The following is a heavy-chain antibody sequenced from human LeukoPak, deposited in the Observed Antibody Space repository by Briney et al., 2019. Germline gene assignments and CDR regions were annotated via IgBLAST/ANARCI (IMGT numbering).Heavy chain of an antibody. V-gene: IGHV4-59*13. Sequence: SETLSLTCTVSGGSISPYHWSWIRQPPGKGLGWIGYIYYSGSTNYNPSLKSRVTISVDTSKNQFSLRLSSVTAADTAVYYCARTNAFDIWGQGTMVTVSS. CDR2: IYYSGST. CDR1: GGSISPYH. J-gene: IGHJ3*02. CDR3: ARTNAFDI.